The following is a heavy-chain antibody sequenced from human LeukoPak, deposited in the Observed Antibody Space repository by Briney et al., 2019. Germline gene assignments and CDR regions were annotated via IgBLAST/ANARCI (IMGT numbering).Heavy chain of an antibody. Sequence: TLSLTCAVSGGSISSGGYSWSWIRQPPGKGLEWIGYIYHSGSTYYNPSLKSRVTISVDRSKNQFSLKLSSVTAADTAVYYCARASGYYVDYWGQGTLVTVSS. J-gene: IGHJ4*02. D-gene: IGHD3-22*01. V-gene: IGHV4-30-2*01. CDR2: IYHSGST. CDR1: GGSISSGGYS. CDR3: ARASGYYVDY.